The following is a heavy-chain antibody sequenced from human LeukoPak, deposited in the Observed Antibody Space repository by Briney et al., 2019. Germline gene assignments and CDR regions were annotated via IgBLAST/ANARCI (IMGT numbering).Heavy chain of an antibody. Sequence: EASVKVSCKASGYTFTSYAIHWVRQAPGQRLEWMGWISAGNGNTKYSQNFQGRVTFISNTSATTAFMELSSLRSEDAAVYYCARDSGSGSNDYWGQGTLVTDSS. J-gene: IGHJ4*02. CDR2: ISAGNGNT. CDR3: ARDSGSGSNDY. CDR1: GYTFTSYA. D-gene: IGHD1-26*01. V-gene: IGHV1-3*01.